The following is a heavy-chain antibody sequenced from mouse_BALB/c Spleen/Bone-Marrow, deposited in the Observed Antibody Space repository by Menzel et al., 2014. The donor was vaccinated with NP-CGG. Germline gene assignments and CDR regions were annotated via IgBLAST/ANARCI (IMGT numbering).Heavy chain of an antibody. D-gene: IGHD2-14*01. CDR1: GYTFTSYW. V-gene: IGHV1S81*02. CDR3: ARNYRYYFDY. Sequence: LQESGAELVKPGASVKLSCKASGYTFTSYWMHWVKQRPGQGLEWIGEINPSNGRTNYNEKFKSKATLTVDKSSSTAYMQLSSLTSEDSAVYYCARNYRYYFDYWGQGTTLTVSS. J-gene: IGHJ2*01. CDR2: INPSNGRT.